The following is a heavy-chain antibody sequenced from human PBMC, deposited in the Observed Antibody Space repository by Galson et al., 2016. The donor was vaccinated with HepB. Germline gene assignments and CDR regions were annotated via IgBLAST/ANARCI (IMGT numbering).Heavy chain of an antibody. D-gene: IGHD3-3*01. Sequence: SLRLSCAASGFTFSSYAMSWIRQAPGKGLEWVSALSGNGYSTYYADSVKGRFAISRDNSKNTLYLQMNSLRAEDTAVYYCAKGYGFWTAFDYWGQGTLVTVSS. J-gene: IGHJ4*02. V-gene: IGHV3-23*01. CDR3: AKGYGFWTAFDY. CDR1: GFTFSSYA. CDR2: LSGNGYST.